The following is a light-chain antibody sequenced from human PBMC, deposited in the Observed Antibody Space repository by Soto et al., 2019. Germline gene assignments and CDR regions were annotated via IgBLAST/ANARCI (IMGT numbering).Light chain of an antibody. Sequence: EIVMTQAPATLSVSPGERATLSCRASQSVSSKLAWFQQKPGQAPSLLIYGVSTRATGVPVRFSGSGSGTEFTLTINSLQSEDFAVYYCQQYNNWPHTFGQGNKGDIK. CDR1: QSVSSK. CDR2: GVS. V-gene: IGKV3-15*01. J-gene: IGKJ2*01. CDR3: QQYNNWPHT.